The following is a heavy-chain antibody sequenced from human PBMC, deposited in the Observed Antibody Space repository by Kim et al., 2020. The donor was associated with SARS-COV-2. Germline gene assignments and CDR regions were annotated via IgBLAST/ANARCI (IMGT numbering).Heavy chain of an antibody. D-gene: IGHD3-10*01. J-gene: IGHJ3*02. V-gene: IGHV4-39*01. CDR3: ARRGLDGGAFDI. Sequence: CNNPSLKGRVTRSVDTSKNQFSLKLRSVTAADTAVYYCARRGLDGGAFDIWGQGTMVSVSS.